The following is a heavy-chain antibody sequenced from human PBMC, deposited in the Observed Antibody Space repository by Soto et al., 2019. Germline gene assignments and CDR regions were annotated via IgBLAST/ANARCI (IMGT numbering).Heavy chain of an antibody. CDR3: ARDRGSRNAEYFQH. CDR2: ISYDGSNK. J-gene: IGHJ1*01. D-gene: IGHD3-16*01. V-gene: IGHV3-30-3*01. Sequence: QVQLVESGGGVVQPGRSLRLSCATSGFTFSSYAMNWVRQAPGKGLEWVAVISYDGSNKYYADSVKGRFTISRDNSKNPLYLQMNSLRGEDTAVYYCARDRGSRNAEYFQHWGQGTVVPVSS. CDR1: GFTFSSYA.